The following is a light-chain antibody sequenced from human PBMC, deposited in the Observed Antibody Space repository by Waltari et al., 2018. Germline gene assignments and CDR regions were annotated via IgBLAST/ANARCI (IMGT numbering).Light chain of an antibody. J-gene: IGKJ4*01. V-gene: IGKV3-20*01. CDR1: QSVSSY. CDR2: GAS. CDR3: QKYSSSPLT. Sequence: VILTQSPATLSLSPGERATLSCRASQSVSSYLAWYQQKPGQAPRLLIYGASSRATGIPDRCSGSGSGTEFTLTISSLEPEDFAVYYCQKYSSSPLTFGGGTKVEIK.